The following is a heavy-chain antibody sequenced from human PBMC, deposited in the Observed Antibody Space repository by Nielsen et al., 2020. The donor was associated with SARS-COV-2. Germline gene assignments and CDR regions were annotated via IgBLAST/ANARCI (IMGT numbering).Heavy chain of an antibody. J-gene: IGHJ6*04. D-gene: IGHD3-10*01. V-gene: IGHV4-34*01. CDR3: ASRPYYYGSALLDV. CDR2: SNLSGST. Sequence: WIRQPPGKGLEWIGESNLSGSTNFNPSLKSRVTISVDTSKNQFSLKLSSVTAADTAVYYCASRPYYYGSALLDVWGKGTTATVSS.